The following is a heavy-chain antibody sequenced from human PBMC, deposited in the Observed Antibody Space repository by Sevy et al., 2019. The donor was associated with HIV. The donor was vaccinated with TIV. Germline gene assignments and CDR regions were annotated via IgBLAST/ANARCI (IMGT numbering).Heavy chain of an antibody. D-gene: IGHD1-26*01. CDR2: INAGNGNT. J-gene: IGHJ6*03. CDR3: ARVGATTSYYYYMDV. V-gene: IGHV1-3*01. CDR1: GYTFTSYA. Sequence: ASVKVSCKASGYTFTSYAMHWVRQAPGQRLEWMGWINAGNGNTKDSQKFQGRVTITRDTSASTAYMELSSLRSEDTAVYYCARVGATTSYYYYMDVWGKGTTVTVSS.